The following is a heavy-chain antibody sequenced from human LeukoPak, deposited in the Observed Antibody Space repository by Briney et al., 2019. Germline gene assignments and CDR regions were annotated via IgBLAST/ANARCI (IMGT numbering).Heavy chain of an antibody. CDR1: GGSISSSNW. D-gene: IGHD5-18*01. V-gene: IGHV4-4*02. CDR2: IYHSGST. J-gene: IGHJ4*02. Sequence: SETLSLTCAVSGGSISSSNWWSWVRQPPGKGLERIGEIYHSGSTNYNPSLKSRVTISVDKSKNQFSLKLSSVTAADTAVYYCARSSGGSYGDFDYWGQGTLVTVS. CDR3: ARSSGGSYGDFDY.